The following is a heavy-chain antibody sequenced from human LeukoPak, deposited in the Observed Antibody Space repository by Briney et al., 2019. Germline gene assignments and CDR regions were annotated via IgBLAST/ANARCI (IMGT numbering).Heavy chain of an antibody. CDR3: ARARRHNWFDP. CDR2: INPSGGST. J-gene: IGHJ5*02. CDR1: GYTFTSYY. Sequence: ASVKASCKASGYTFTSYYMHWVRQAPGQGLEWMGIINPSGGSTSYAQKFQGRVTMTRDMSTSTVYMELSSLRSEDTAVYYCARARRHNWFDPWGQGTLVTVSS. V-gene: IGHV1-46*01.